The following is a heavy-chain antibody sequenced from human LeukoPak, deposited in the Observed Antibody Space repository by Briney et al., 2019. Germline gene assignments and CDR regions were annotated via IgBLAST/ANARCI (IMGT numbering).Heavy chain of an antibody. CDR3: TFNLGSGSYAFDI. CDR2: IYYSGST. J-gene: IGHJ3*02. V-gene: IGHV4-39*07. Sequence: SETLSLTCTVSGGSISTTTYYWGWIRQPPGKGLEWIGTIYYSGSTCYNPSLKSRVTISLDTSKNQFSLKLSSVTAADTAVYYCTFNLGSGSYAFDIWGQGTMVTVSS. CDR1: GGSISTTTYY. D-gene: IGHD3-10*01.